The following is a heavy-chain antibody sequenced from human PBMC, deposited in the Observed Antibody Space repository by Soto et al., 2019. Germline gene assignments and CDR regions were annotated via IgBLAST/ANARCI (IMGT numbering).Heavy chain of an antibody. Sequence: GGSLRLSCAASGFTFSSYAMSWVRQAPGKGLEWVSGISGSGGSTYYADSVKGRFNISRDNSKNTLYLQMNSLRAEDTAVYYCAKARARYYDSSGYYPFDYWGQGT. D-gene: IGHD3-22*01. CDR1: GFTFSSYA. V-gene: IGHV3-23*01. CDR2: ISGSGGST. CDR3: AKARARYYDSSGYYPFDY. J-gene: IGHJ4*02.